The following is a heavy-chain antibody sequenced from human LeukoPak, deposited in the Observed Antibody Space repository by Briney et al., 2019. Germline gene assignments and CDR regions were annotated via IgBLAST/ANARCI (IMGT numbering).Heavy chain of an antibody. D-gene: IGHD3-10*01. CDR3: ARPAPTSRGAFDI. CDR2: IYYSGST. V-gene: IGHV4-39*01. J-gene: IGHJ3*02. Sequence: PSETLSLTCTVSGGSISSSSYYWGWIRQPPGKGLEWIGSIYYSGSTYYNPSLKCRVTISVDTSKNQFSLKLSSVTAADTAVYYCARPAPTSRGAFDIWGQGTMVTVSS. CDR1: GGSISSSSYY.